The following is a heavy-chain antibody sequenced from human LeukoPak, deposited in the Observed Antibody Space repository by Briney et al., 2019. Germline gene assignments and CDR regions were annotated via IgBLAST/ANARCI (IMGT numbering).Heavy chain of an antibody. J-gene: IGHJ4*02. D-gene: IGHD3-22*01. V-gene: IGHV3-48*03. Sequence: GGSLRLSCAASGFTFSSYEMNWVRQAPGKGLEWVSYIHSSGSVIYYADSVKGRFTISRDNSKNTLYLQMNSLRAEDTAVYYCARDGGYHSSGPFDYWGQGTLVTVSS. CDR2: IHSSGSVI. CDR3: ARDGGYHSSGPFDY. CDR1: GFTFSSYE.